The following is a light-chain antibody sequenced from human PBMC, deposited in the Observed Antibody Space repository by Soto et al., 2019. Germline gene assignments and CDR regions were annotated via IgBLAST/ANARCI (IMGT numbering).Light chain of an antibody. CDR3: CSYAGSYSVV. J-gene: IGLJ1*01. CDR1: SSDVGGYNY. CDR2: DVS. Sequence: QSALTQPRSVSGSPGQSVTISCTGTSSDVGGYNYVSWYQQHPGKAPKLILYDVSKRPSGVPDRFSGSKSGSTASLTISGLQTEDETDYYCCSYAGSYSVVFGTGTKLTVL. V-gene: IGLV2-11*01.